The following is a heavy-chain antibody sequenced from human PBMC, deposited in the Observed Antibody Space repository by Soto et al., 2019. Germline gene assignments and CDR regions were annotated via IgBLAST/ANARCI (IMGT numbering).Heavy chain of an antibody. CDR1: GGSISSYY. CDR3: ARFNIAAAPSVYYYYGMDV. J-gene: IGHJ6*02. D-gene: IGHD6-13*01. CDR2: IYYSGST. V-gene: IGHV4-59*08. Sequence: PSETLSLTCTVSGGSISSYYWSWIRQPPGKGLEWIGYIYYSGSTNYNPSLKSRVTISVDTSKNQFSLKLSSVTAADTAVYYCARFNIAAAPSVYYYYGMDVWGQGTTVT.